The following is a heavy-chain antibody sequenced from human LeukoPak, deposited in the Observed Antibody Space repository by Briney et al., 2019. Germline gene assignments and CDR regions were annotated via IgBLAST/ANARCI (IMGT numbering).Heavy chain of an antibody. Sequence: GGSLRLSCAASGFTFSNSAMSWVRQAPGKGLEWVSTLSGSGITTYYADSVKGRFTISRDNSKNTLYLQMNSLRAEDTAVYYCAKGIYSSGWSYFDNWGHGTLVTLSS. V-gene: IGHV3-23*01. CDR2: LSGSGITT. J-gene: IGHJ4*01. CDR3: AKGIYSSGWSYFDN. D-gene: IGHD6-19*01. CDR1: GFTFSNSA.